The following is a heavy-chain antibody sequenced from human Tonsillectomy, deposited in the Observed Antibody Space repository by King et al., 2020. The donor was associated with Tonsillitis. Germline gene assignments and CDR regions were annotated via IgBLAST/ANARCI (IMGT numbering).Heavy chain of an antibody. D-gene: IGHD1-26*01. CDR2: ARDKTNSYTT. Sequence: VQLVESGGGLVQPGGSLRLSCAASGFTFSDHYMDWVRQAPGKGLEWVGRARDKTNSYTTGYAASVTGRFTVSRDDSKNSLYFQMNSLTTEDTAGYYCTRAGPRSTGSPTHDYWGQRTLVTVSS. CDR1: GFTFSDHY. CDR3: TRAGPRSTGSPTHDY. V-gene: IGHV3-72*01. J-gene: IGHJ4*02.